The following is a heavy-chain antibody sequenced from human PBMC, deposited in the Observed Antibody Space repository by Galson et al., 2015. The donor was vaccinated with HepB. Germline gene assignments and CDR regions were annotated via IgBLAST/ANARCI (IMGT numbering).Heavy chain of an antibody. CDR3: AKWGLRSGWYDDY. J-gene: IGHJ4*02. D-gene: IGHD6-19*01. CDR1: GFIFSDYA. V-gene: IGHV3-23*01. CDR2: ISASGGST. Sequence: LRLSCAASGFIFSDYAMTWVRQAPGKGLEWVSVISASGGSTNYADSVKGRFTVSRDNSKNTVFLQMNSLRVDDTALYYCAKWGLRSGWYDDYWGQGALVTVSS.